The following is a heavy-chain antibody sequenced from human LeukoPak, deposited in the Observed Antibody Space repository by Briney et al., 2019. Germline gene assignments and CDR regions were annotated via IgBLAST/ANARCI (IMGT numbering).Heavy chain of an antibody. D-gene: IGHD1-1*01. Sequence: GGSLRLSCAASGFTFNSYAMSWVRQAPGKGLEWVAYVSGSGVGTYYADSVRGRFTISRDNSENRLYLQMNSLRPEDTVGYYCAKSGFRESERRSWFDPWGQGTLVTVSS. V-gene: IGHV3-23*01. CDR2: VSGSGVGT. CDR1: GFTFNSYA. CDR3: AKSGFRESERRSWFDP. J-gene: IGHJ5*02.